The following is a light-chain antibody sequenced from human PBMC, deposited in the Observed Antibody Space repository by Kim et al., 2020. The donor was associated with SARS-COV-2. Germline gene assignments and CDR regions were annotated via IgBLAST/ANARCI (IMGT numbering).Light chain of an antibody. CDR1: QTIPSSY. Sequence: IVLTQSPATLSLSPGERATLSCRANQTIPSSYLAWYQHKPGQAPRLLIYGAFNRASGIPDRFSGSGSGADFTLSISRLEPEDFAVYYCQQYGSRPLSFGGGTKVDIK. CDR2: GAF. J-gene: IGKJ4*01. CDR3: QQYGSRPLS. V-gene: IGKV3-20*01.